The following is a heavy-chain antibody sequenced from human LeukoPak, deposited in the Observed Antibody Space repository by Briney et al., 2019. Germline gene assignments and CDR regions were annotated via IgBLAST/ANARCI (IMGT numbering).Heavy chain of an antibody. Sequence: PGGSLRLSCAASGFTFSSYSMNWVRQAPGKGPEWVSSISSSSSYIYYADSVKGRFTISRDNAKNSLYLQMNSLRAEDTAVYYCARPPYSSSWYGDYWGQGTLVTVSS. CDR2: ISSSSSYI. CDR3: ARPPYSSSWYGDY. V-gene: IGHV3-21*01. D-gene: IGHD6-13*01. CDR1: GFTFSSYS. J-gene: IGHJ4*02.